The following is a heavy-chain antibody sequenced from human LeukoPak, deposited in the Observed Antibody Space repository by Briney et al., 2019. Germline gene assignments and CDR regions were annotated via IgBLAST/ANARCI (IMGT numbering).Heavy chain of an antibody. D-gene: IGHD3-9*01. V-gene: IGHV3-64D*06. CDR1: GFTFSSYA. CDR3: VKDRGVLRYFDWSLGGFDP. J-gene: IGHJ5*02. CDR2: ISSNGGST. Sequence: GGSLRPSCSASGFTFSSYAMHWVRQAPGKGLEYVSAISSNGGSTYYADSVKGRFTISRDNSKNTLYLQMSSLRAEDTAVYYCVKDRGVLRYFDWSLGGFDPWGQGTLVTVSS.